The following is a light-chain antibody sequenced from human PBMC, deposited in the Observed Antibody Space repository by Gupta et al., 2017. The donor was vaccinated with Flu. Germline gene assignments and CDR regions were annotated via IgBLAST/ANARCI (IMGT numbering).Light chain of an antibody. CDR1: QSVRSDY. CDR2: GAY. CDR3: QQYDSSSWT. J-gene: IGKJ1*01. V-gene: IGKV3-20*01. Sequence: PGERATLSCRASQSVRSDYLAWYQQKPGQAPRLLIYGAYYWATGIPDRFSGSGSGTDFTLTISRLEPEDSAVYYCQQYDSSSWTFGEGTKVEFK.